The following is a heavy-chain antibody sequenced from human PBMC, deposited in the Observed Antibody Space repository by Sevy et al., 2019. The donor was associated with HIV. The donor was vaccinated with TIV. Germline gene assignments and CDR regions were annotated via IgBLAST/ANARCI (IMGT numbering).Heavy chain of an antibody. CDR1: GLTFRNLW. J-gene: IGHJ6*02. CDR3: ARSYFGSGTSYGMDV. V-gene: IGHV3-7*01. Sequence: GGSLRLSCAVSGLTFRNLWMSWVRQAPGKGLEWVANIKQDGSDKYYVDSVRGRFTISRDNAKNSLFLQVNSLRADDTAVYYCARSYFGSGTSYGMDVWGRGITVTVSS. CDR2: IKQDGSDK. D-gene: IGHD3-10*01.